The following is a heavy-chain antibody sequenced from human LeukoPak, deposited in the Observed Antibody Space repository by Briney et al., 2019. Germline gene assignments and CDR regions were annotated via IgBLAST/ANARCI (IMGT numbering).Heavy chain of an antibody. CDR2: INDRGLT. CDR1: GVSFSGYH. J-gene: IGHJ4*02. Sequence: PSEALSLTRAVHGVSFSGYHWNWIRQFPGKGLEWIGEINDRGLTNYNPSLESRVTIFADTSKKQFSLKLTSVTAADTAVYYCARDPTTVFQISYYFDFWGQGTLVTVSS. D-gene: IGHD4-17*01. V-gene: IGHV4-34*01. CDR3: ARDPTTVFQISYYFDF.